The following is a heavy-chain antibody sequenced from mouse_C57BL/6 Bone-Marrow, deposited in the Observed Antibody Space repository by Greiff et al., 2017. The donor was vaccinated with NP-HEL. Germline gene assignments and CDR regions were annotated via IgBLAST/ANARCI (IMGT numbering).Heavy chain of an antibody. J-gene: IGHJ4*01. CDR3: ARRGLEYYYAMDY. CDR2: ISSGGSYT. V-gene: IGHV5-6*01. Sequence: EVQGVESGGDLVKPGGSPKLSFPTPGFPFSTYGLSWFRRPPDKRLGWAATISSGGSYTYYPDSVKGRFTISRDNAKNTLYLQMSSLKSEDTAMYYCARRGLEYYYAMDYWGQGTSVTVSS. CDR1: GFPFSTYG.